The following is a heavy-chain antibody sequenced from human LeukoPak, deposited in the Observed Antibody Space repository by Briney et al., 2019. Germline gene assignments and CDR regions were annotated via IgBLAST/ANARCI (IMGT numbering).Heavy chain of an antibody. CDR3: ARGPRNSSSYQYFQH. CDR1: GFTFSTYS. V-gene: IGHV3-21*01. CDR2: ISSSSAYI. Sequence: GGSLRLSCAASGFTFSTYSMNWVRQAPGKGLEWVPSISSSSAYIYCADSEKGRFTISRDNAKNSLYLQMNSLRVEDTAVYYCARGPRNSSSYQYFQHWGQGTLVTVSS. D-gene: IGHD6-13*01. J-gene: IGHJ1*01.